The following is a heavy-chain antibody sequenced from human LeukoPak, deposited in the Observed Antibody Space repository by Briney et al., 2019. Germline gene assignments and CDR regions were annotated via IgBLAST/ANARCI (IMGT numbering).Heavy chain of an antibody. J-gene: IGHJ4*02. CDR3: ARRSAPNYNDY. CDR1: GYTFTGYY. Sequence: ASVKVSCKASGYTFTGYYMHWVRQAPGQGLEWMGWINPNSGRTNYAQKFQGRVTMTRDTSISTAYMELSRLRSDDTAVYYCARRSAPNYNDYWGQGTLVTVSS. V-gene: IGHV1-2*02. D-gene: IGHD3-10*01. CDR2: INPNSGRT.